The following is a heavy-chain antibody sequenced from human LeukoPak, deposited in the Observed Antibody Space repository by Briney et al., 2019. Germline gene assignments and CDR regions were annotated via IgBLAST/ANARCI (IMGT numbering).Heavy chain of an antibody. Sequence: SGTLSLTCTVSGGSLTSYSWCWIRQRPEGGLQWIGEIYYMVSTNYNPSLKSRATISLDTSKHKISLRLTSVTAADTAVYYCAREGMAVGFARFPIFNYWGQGTLVTVST. J-gene: IGHJ4*02. CDR1: GGSLTSYS. CDR3: AREGMAVGFARFPIFNY. D-gene: IGHD6-19*01. CDR2: IYYMVST. V-gene: IGHV4-59*01.